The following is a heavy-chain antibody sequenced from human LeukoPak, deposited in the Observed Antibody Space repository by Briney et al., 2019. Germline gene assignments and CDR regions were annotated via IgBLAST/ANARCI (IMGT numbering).Heavy chain of an antibody. Sequence: ASVKVSCKASGYTFTSYDINLVRQATGQGLEWMGWMNPNSGNTGYAQKFQGRVTMTRNTSISTAYMELSSLRSEDTAVYYCARDVYFSGGSYPVHDAFDIWGQGTMVTVSS. CDR3: ARDVYFSGGSYPVHDAFDI. V-gene: IGHV1-8*01. CDR1: GYTFTSYD. J-gene: IGHJ3*02. D-gene: IGHD1-26*01. CDR2: MNPNSGNT.